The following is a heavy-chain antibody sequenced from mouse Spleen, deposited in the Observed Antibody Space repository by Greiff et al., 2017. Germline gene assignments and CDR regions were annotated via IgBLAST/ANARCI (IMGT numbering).Heavy chain of an antibody. D-gene: IGHD1-1*01. J-gene: IGHJ3*01. CDR2: ISSGGGNT. V-gene: IGHV5-9*04. Sequence: EVHLVESGGGLVKPGGSLKLSCAASGFTFSSYTMSWVRQTPAKRLEWVATISSGGGNTYYPDSVKGRFTISRDNARNTLYLQMSSLRSEDTAMYYCARQGDYYDGSYGDYAMDYWGQGTLVTVSA. CDR3: ARQGDYYDGSYGDYAMDY. CDR1: GFTFSSYT.